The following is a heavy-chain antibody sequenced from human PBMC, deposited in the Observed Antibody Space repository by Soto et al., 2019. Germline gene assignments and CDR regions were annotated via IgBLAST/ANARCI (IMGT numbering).Heavy chain of an antibody. CDR3: AKANTGAAYFFDY. Sequence: GGSLRLSCAASGFTFSSYALSWVRQAPGKGLEWVSGISDSGGSTYYAESVEGRLTISRDNSKNTLYLQMNSPRGEDTAVYYCAKANTGAAYFFDYWGQGTLVTVSS. D-gene: IGHD1-26*01. CDR1: GFTFSSYA. J-gene: IGHJ4*02. V-gene: IGHV3-23*01. CDR2: ISDSGGST.